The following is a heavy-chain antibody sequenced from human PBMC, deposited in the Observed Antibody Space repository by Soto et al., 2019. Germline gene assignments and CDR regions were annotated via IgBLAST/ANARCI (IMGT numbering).Heavy chain of an antibody. CDR2: INTYSGNT. D-gene: IGHD3-22*01. CDR1: GYTFTNYG. J-gene: IGHJ5*02. Sequence: ASVKVSCKTSGYTFTNYGISWVRQAPGQGLEWMGWINTYSGNTYYAQNLQGRVTMNTDTSTSTAYMELGSLSSDDTAVYYCARPIRYYYERGGQSAWFDPWGQGTLVTVSS. V-gene: IGHV1-18*01. CDR3: ARPIRYYYERGGQSAWFDP.